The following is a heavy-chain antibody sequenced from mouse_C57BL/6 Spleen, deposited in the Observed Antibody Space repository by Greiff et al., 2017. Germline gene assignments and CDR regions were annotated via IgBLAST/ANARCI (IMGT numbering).Heavy chain of an antibody. Sequence: VQLQQPGAELVKPGASVKMSCKASGYTFTSYWITWVKQRPGQGLEWIGDIYPGSGSTNYNEKFKSKATLTVDTSSSTAYMQLSSLTSEDSAVYYWTRADDYDGTRYWYFYVWGTGTTVTVSS. CDR2: IYPGSGST. J-gene: IGHJ1*03. V-gene: IGHV1-55*01. D-gene: IGHD2-4*01. CDR1: GYTFTSYW. CDR3: TRADDYDGTRYWYFYV.